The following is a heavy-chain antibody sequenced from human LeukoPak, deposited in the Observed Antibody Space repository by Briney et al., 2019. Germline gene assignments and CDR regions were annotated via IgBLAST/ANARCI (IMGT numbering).Heavy chain of an antibody. CDR2: ISGSGGRT. D-gene: IGHD3-16*01. V-gene: IGHV3-23*01. J-gene: IGHJ5*02. CDR3: ARDTSMITFGGTFDP. CDR1: GFTLSSYG. Sequence: GGSLRLSCAASGFTLSSYGMNWVRQAPGKGLEWVSTISGSGGRTYYADSVKGRFTISRDNSKNTLYLQMNSLRAEDTAVYYCARDTSMITFGGTFDPWGQGTLVTVSS.